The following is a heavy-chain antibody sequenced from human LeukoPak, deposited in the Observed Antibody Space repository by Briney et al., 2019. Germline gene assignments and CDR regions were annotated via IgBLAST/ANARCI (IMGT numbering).Heavy chain of an antibody. CDR2: IIPIFGTA. CDR3: ARPASAYCGGDCYFLFDY. V-gene: IGHV1-69*01. D-gene: IGHD2-21*02. CDR1: GGTFSSYA. Sequence: EASVKVSCKASGGTFSSYAISWVRQAPGHGLEWMGGIIPIFGTANYAQKFQGRVTITADESTSTAYMELSSLRSEDTAVYYCARPASAYCGGDCYFLFDYWGQGTLVTVSS. J-gene: IGHJ4*02.